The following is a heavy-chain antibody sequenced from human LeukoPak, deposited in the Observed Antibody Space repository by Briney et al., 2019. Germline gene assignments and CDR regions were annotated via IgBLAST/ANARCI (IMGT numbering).Heavy chain of an antibody. CDR1: GGSISSGSYY. CDR3: AILSYCGGDCSPTVDY. D-gene: IGHD2-21*02. Sequence: SQTLSLTCTVSGGSISSGSYYWSWIRQPAGKGLEWIGRIYTSGSTNYNPSLKNRVTISVDTSKNQFSLKLSAVTAADTAVYYCAILSYCGGDCSPTVDYWGQGTLVTVSS. V-gene: IGHV4-61*02. CDR2: IYTSGST. J-gene: IGHJ4*02.